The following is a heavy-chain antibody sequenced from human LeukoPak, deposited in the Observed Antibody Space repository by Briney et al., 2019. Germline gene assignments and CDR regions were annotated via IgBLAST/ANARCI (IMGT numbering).Heavy chain of an antibody. CDR3: AKSMVRGAVRLIKDYYYYYYMDV. CDR2: ISGSGGST. Sequence: GGSLRLSCAASGFTFSSYAMSWVRQAPGKGLEWVSAISGSGGSTYYADSVKGRFTISRDNSKSTLYLQMNSLRAEDTAVYYCAKSMVRGAVRLIKDYYYYYYMDVWGKGTTVTVSS. J-gene: IGHJ6*03. D-gene: IGHD3-10*01. V-gene: IGHV3-23*01. CDR1: GFTFSSYA.